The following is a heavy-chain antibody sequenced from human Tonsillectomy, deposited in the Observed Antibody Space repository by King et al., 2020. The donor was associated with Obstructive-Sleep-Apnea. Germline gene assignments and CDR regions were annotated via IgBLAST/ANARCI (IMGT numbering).Heavy chain of an antibody. CDR3: AKPLPWVQVDSSFGDY. CDR2: ISSSGGST. Sequence: VQLVESGGGLVQPGGSLRLSCAASGFTFSSYGMSWVRQAPGKGLEWVSAISSSGGSTYYAVSVKGRFTISRDNSKNTLYLQMNSLRAEATAVYYCAKPLPWVQVDSSFGDYWGQGTPVIVSS. J-gene: IGHJ4*02. V-gene: IGHV3-23*04. CDR1: GFTFSSYG. D-gene: IGHD3-22*01.